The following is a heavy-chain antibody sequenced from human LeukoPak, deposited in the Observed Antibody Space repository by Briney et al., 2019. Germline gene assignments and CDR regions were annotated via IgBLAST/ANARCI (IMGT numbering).Heavy chain of an antibody. CDR1: GFTFSSYG. D-gene: IGHD6-19*01. V-gene: IGHV3-30*02. CDR2: IRYDGSNK. CDR3: ARSDSSGWYAFDI. J-gene: IGHJ3*02. Sequence: GGSLRLSCAASGFTFSSYGMHWVRQAPGKVLEGVAFIRYDGSNKYYADSVKGRFTISRDNSKNTLYLQMHSLRAEDTAVYYCARSDSSGWYAFDIWGQGTMVTVSS.